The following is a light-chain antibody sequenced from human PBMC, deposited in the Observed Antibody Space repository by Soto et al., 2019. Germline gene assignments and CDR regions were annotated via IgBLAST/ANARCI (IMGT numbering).Light chain of an antibody. V-gene: IGKV3-20*01. Sequence: EIVLTQSPGTLAFSPGERATLSCRARQSGNSNYSTWYQQKRGQAPRLLIHGASSRATGIPDRFSGSGSGTDFTLTISILEPEDFAVYYCQQYGSSPFTFGPGTNVRIK. CDR1: QSGNSNY. CDR2: GAS. J-gene: IGKJ3*01. CDR3: QQYGSSPFT.